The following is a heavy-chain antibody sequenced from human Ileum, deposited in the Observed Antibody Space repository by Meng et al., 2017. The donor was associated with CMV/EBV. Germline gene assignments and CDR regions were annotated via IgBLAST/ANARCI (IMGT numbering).Heavy chain of an antibody. D-gene: IGHD3-3*01. J-gene: IGHJ4*02. CDR3: ARGAYDFWSGPSGKNYYDS. CDR1: GYTFIGYY. Sequence: ASVKVSCKASGYTFIGYYIHWVRQAPGQGLEWMGWINPNSGDTNYAQNFQGRVSMTRDRSISTVYVELSRLRSDDAAVYYCARGAYDFWSGPSGKNYYDSWGQGTRVT. CDR2: INPNSGDT. V-gene: IGHV1-2*02.